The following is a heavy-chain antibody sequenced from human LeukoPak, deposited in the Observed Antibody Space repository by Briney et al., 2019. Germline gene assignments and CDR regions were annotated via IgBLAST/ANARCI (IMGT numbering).Heavy chain of an antibody. V-gene: IGHV1-2*02. CDR1: GYTFSGYY. J-gene: IGHJ6*03. CDR3: ARDSGYCSSTSCYTPYYYYYYTDV. CDR2: INPNSGGT. D-gene: IGHD2-2*02. Sequence: ASVKVSCKASGYTFSGYYMHWVRQAPGQGLEWMGWINPNSGGTNYAQKFQGRVTMTRDTSISTAYMELSRLRSDDTAVYYCARDSGYCSSTSCYTPYYYYYYTDVWGKGTTVTVSS.